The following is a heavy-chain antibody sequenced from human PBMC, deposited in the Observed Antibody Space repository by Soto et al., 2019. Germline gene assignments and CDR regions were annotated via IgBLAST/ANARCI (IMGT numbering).Heavy chain of an antibody. J-gene: IGHJ6*03. CDR2: INAGNGNT. V-gene: IGHV1-3*01. D-gene: IGHD3-22*01. Sequence: ASVKVSCKASGYTFTSYAMHWVRQAPGQRLEWMGWINAGNGNTKYSQKFQGRVTITRDTSTSTAYMELSSLRSEDTAVYYCAGEGYNWYYYDPGGAYYIDVWGKGSPVTVSS. CDR1: GYTFTSYA. CDR3: AGEGYNWYYYDPGGAYYIDV.